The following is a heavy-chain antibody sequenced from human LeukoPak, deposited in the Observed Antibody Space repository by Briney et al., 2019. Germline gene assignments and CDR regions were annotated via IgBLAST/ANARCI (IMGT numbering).Heavy chain of an antibody. D-gene: IGHD3-10*01. J-gene: IGHJ6*04. CDR1: GYTLPRYG. CDR2: INTNPGNP. V-gene: IGHV7-4-1*02. Sequence: VSVNVSCKASGYTLPRYGLSWVQQAPGQGLDWMGWINTNPGNPQHPQGFTGRFVFSVDTSVSTAYLKISSLKAEDTAVYYCARSFTVRKRFGELLTTMDVWGKGTTVTVSS. CDR3: ARSFTVRKRFGELLTTMDV.